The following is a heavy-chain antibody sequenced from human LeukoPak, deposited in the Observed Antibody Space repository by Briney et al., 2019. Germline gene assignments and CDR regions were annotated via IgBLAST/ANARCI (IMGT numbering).Heavy chain of an antibody. CDR3: VRVMIYYMDV. CDR2: ISSSGGDI. D-gene: IGHD3/OR15-3a*01. Sequence: RPGGSLRLSCAASEFTFRNYEINWVRQAPGKGMEWVSYISSSGGDIYYADSVKGRFTISRDNAKNSVYLQMDSLRAEDTAVYYCVRVMIYYMDVWGRGTTVTVSS. V-gene: IGHV3-48*03. CDR1: EFTFRNYE. J-gene: IGHJ6*03.